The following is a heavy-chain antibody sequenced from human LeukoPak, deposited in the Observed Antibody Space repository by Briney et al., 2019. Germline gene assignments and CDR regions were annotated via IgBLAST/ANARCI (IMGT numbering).Heavy chain of an antibody. CDR2: INWNAGKT. CDR3: ARVTYNSEYSSPFYFDY. Sequence: GGSLRLSCTASGFNFDDHGMTWVRQSPGKGLEWVSSINWNAGKTAYADSVKDRFTISRDNAKNSLYLQMNSLRGEDTALYYCARVTYNSEYSSPFYFDYWGKGTLVTVSS. V-gene: IGHV3-20*04. CDR1: GFNFDDHG. D-gene: IGHD6-6*01. J-gene: IGHJ4*02.